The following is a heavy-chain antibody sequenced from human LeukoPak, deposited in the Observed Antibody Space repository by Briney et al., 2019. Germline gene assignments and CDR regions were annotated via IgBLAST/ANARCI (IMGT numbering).Heavy chain of an antibody. Sequence: SETLSLTCSVSGGSISSNDYYWGWIRQPPGKGLEWIGTMFYNGATKSNPSLSSRVTMSIDTSKNQFSLKLRSVTAADTAVYYCARDSSSLVGFDYWGQGTLVTVSS. CDR1: GGSISSNDYY. V-gene: IGHV4-39*07. CDR2: MFYNGAT. CDR3: ARDSSSLVGFDY. D-gene: IGHD6-13*01. J-gene: IGHJ4*02.